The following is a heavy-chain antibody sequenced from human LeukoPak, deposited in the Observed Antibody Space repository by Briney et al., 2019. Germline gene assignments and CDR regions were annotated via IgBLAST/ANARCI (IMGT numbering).Heavy chain of an antibody. Sequence: SETLSLTCTVSGGPIYSYYWSWIRQPAGKGLEWIGRIYTSGSTNYNPSLKSRVTISVDKSKNQFSLKLSSVTAADTAVYYCARDGSYPFDYWGQGTLVTVSS. D-gene: IGHD1-26*01. CDR1: GGPIYSYY. V-gene: IGHV4-4*07. CDR3: ARDGSYPFDY. CDR2: IYTSGST. J-gene: IGHJ4*02.